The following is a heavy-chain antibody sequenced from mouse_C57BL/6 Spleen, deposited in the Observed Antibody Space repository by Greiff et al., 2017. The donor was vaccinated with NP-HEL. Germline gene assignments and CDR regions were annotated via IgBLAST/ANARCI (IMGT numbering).Heavy chain of an antibody. CDR1: GYTFTSYW. J-gene: IGHJ2*01. CDR3: ASHGYDDYFDY. Sequence: QVQLQQPGAELVKPGASVTLSCKASGYTFTSYWMHWVKQSPGRGLEWIGRLDPNSGGTKYNEKFQSKTTLTVDKPSSTAYRQLSSLTSEDSAVYYCASHGYDDYFDYWGQGTTLTVSS. D-gene: IGHD2-2*01. CDR2: LDPNSGGT. V-gene: IGHV1-72*01.